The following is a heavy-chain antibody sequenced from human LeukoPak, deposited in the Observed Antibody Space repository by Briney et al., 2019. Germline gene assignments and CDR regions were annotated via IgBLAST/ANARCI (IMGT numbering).Heavy chain of an antibody. CDR2: MNPNSGNT. Sequence: ASVTVSCKASGYTFTSYDINWVRQAAGQGLEWMGWMNPNSGNTGYAQKFQGRVTMTRNTSISTAYMELSSLRSEDTAVYYCARASPGVDAFDIWGQGTMVTVS. D-gene: IGHD3-10*01. V-gene: IGHV1-8*01. CDR1: GYTFTSYD. J-gene: IGHJ3*02. CDR3: ARASPGVDAFDI.